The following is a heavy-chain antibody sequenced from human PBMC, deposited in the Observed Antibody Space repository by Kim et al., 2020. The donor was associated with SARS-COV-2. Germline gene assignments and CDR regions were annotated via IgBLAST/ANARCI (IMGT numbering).Heavy chain of an antibody. V-gene: IGHV4-59*13. CDR1: GGSISSYY. D-gene: IGHD6-6*01. CDR3: ARARLAARRYYYGMDV. CDR2: IYYSRST. J-gene: IGHJ6*02. Sequence: SETLSLTCTVSGGSISSYYWSWIRQPPGKGLEWIGYIYYSRSTNYNPSLKSRVTISVDTSKNQFSLKLSSVTAADTAVYYCARARLAARRYYYGMDVWGQGTTVTVSS.